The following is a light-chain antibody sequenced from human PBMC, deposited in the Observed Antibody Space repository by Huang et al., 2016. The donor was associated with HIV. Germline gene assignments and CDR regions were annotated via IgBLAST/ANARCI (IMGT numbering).Light chain of an antibody. V-gene: IGKV1-6*01. CDR1: QSVSDD. Sequence: SSVIAAVWERFSSTGRPTQSVSDDFAWYQQRPVQDPKLLISSASSLENGVPARFSVSQSCTDFTLTISSLQPEDFATYYCLQHYIFPPTFGQGTRVEIK. CDR2: SAS. J-gene: IGKJ1*01. CDR3: LQHYIFPPT.